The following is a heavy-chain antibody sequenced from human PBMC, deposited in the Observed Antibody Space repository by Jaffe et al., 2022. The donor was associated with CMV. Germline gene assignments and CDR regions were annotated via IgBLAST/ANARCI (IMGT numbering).Heavy chain of an antibody. J-gene: IGHJ6*03. V-gene: IGHV5-51*01. D-gene: IGHD2-2*01. CDR2: IYPGDSDT. CDR3: ARQGVVVPAAAYYYYMDV. Sequence: EVQLVQSGAEVKKPGESLKISCKGSGYSFTSYWIGWVRQMPGKGLEWMGIIYPGDSDTRYSPSFQGQVTISADKSISTAYLQWSSLKASDTAMYYCARQGVVVPAAAYYYYMDVWGKGTTVTVSS. CDR1: GYSFTSYW.